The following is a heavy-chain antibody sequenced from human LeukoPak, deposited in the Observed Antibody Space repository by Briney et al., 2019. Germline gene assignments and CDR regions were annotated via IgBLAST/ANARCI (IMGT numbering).Heavy chain of an antibody. D-gene: IGHD2-15*01. Sequence: SETLSLTCTASGGSISSYYWSWIRQPPGKGLEWIGYIYYSGSTNYNPSLRSRVTISVDTSKNQFSLKLSSVTAADTAVYYCARRSTSVAATYYYYGMDVWGQGTTVTVSS. V-gene: IGHV4-59*08. CDR1: GGSISSYY. CDR3: ARRSTSVAATYYYYGMDV. CDR2: IYYSGST. J-gene: IGHJ6*02.